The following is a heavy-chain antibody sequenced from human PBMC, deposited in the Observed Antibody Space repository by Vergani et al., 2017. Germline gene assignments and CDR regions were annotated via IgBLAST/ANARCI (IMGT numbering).Heavy chain of an antibody. CDR1: GFTFSSYS. J-gene: IGHJ3*02. Sequence: EVQLVESGGGLVKPGGSLRLSCAASGFTFSSYSMNWVRQAPGKGLEWVSSISSSSSYIYYADSVKGRFTISRDNAKNSLYLQMNSLRAEDTAAYYCARGKMATIKGAFDIWGQGTMVTVSS. D-gene: IGHD5-24*01. CDR3: ARGKMATIKGAFDI. V-gene: IGHV3-21*01. CDR2: ISSSSSYI.